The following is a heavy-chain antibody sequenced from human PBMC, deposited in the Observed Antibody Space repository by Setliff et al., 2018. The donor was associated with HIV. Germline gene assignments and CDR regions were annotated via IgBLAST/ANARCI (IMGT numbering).Heavy chain of an antibody. CDR2: IYSSGSA. Sequence: PSETLSLTCTVSGGSIINNFWGWTRLPPGKGLEWIGHIYSSGSAEYNPSLKSRVTMSVDASKSQFSLRLSSVTAADTAMYYCAREYYRSGGYYSGWKYYYMDVWGKGTTVTVSS. V-gene: IGHV4-4*08. CDR3: AREYYRSGGYYSGWKYYYMDV. CDR1: GGSIINNF. J-gene: IGHJ6*03. D-gene: IGHD2-21*02.